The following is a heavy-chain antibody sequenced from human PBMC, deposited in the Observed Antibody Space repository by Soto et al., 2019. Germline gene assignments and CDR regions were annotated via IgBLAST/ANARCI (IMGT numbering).Heavy chain of an antibody. CDR3: ARARSASGPPRDY. Sequence: VGSLRLSCAASGFTFSSYAMHWVRQAPGKGLEWVAVISYDGSNKYYADSVKGRFTISRDNSKNTLYLQMNSLRAEDTAVYYCARARSASGPPRDYWGQGTLVTVSS. CDR2: ISYDGSNK. D-gene: IGHD6-19*01. CDR1: GFTFSSYA. V-gene: IGHV3-30-3*01. J-gene: IGHJ4*02.